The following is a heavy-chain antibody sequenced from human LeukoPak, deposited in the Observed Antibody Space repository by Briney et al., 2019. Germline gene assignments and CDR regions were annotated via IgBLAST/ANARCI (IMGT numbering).Heavy chain of an antibody. CDR1: GGSISSHY. CDR2: IYYSGST. D-gene: IGHD6-6*01. J-gene: IGHJ5*02. Sequence: SETLSLTCTVSGGSISSHYWSWIRQPPGKGLEWIGYIYYSGSTNYNPSLKSRVTISVDTSKNQFSLKLSSVTAADTAVYYCARDTGYSSSSSWFDPRGQGTLVTVSS. CDR3: ARDTGYSSSSSWFDP. V-gene: IGHV4-59*11.